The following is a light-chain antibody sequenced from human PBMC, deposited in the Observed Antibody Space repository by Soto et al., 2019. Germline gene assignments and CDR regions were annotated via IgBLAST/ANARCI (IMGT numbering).Light chain of an antibody. Sequence: QSALTQPRSVSGSPGQSVTISCTGTSSDVGVYNYVSWYQQHPGKAPKLMIYDVSNRPSGVPDRFSGSKSGNTASLTISGLRAEDEADYYCCSYAGSYTWVFGGGTKLTVL. CDR3: CSYAGSYTWV. CDR1: SSDVGVYNY. J-gene: IGLJ3*02. CDR2: DVS. V-gene: IGLV2-11*01.